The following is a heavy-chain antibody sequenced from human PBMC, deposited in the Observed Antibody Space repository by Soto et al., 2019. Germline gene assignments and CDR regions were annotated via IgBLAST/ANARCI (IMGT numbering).Heavy chain of an antibody. CDR2: ISYDGTNK. J-gene: IGHJ6*02. Sequence: LVESGGGVVQPGGSLRLSCAASACTFRSYGMHWVRQAPGKGLEWVAVISYDGTNKYYADSVKGRFTISRDNSKNTLYLQMNSLRGEDTAVYYCIRSGNSHSFDYYYNLDVWGQGTTVTVSS. CDR1: ACTFRSYG. V-gene: IGHV3-30*03. D-gene: IGHD3-10*01. CDR3: IRSGNSHSFDYYYNLDV.